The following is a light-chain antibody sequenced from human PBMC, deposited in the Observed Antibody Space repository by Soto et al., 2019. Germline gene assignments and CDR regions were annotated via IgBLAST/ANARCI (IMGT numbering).Light chain of an antibody. Sequence: EIVLTQSPATLSLSPGERATLSCRASQSVSSYLAWYQQKPGQAPRLLIYRASSRATGIPDRFSGSGSGTDFALTISRLEPDDFAVYYCHQHGSSPNTFGQGTKLEIK. CDR3: HQHGSSPNT. J-gene: IGKJ2*01. CDR2: RAS. CDR1: QSVSSY. V-gene: IGKV3-20*01.